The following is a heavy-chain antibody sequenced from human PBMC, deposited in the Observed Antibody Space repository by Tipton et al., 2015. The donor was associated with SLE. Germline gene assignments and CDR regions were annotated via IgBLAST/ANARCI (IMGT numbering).Heavy chain of an antibody. CDR3: ARLDYYYYMDV. J-gene: IGHJ6*03. Sequence: TLSLTCAVSGYSISSGYYWGWIRQPPGKGLEWIGSIYYSGSTYYNPSLKSRVTISVDTSKNQFSLKLSSVTAADTAVYYCARLDYYYYMDVWGKGTTVTVSS. CDR2: IYYSGST. V-gene: IGHV4-38-2*01. CDR1: GYSISSGYY.